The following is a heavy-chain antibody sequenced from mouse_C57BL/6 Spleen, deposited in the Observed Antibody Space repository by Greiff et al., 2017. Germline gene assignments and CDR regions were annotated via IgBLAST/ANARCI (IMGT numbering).Heavy chain of an antibody. CDR2: ISSGGSYT. CDR3: AVITTVVAPYFDV. Sequence: EVHLVESGGDLVKPGGSLKLSCAASGFTFSSYGMSWVRQTPDKRLEWVATISSGGSYTYYPDRVSGRFTISRDNAKNNLYLQMSSLKSEDTAMYYCAVITTVVAPYFDVWGTGTTVTVSS. CDR1: GFTFSSYG. J-gene: IGHJ1*03. D-gene: IGHD1-1*01. V-gene: IGHV5-6*01.